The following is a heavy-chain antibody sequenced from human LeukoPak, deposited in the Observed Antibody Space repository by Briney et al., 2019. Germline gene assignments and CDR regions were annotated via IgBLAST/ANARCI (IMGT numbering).Heavy chain of an antibody. CDR2: IYVDGRTT. J-gene: IGHJ4*02. D-gene: IGHD6-19*01. Sequence: GGSLRLSCAASGFTFSSYAMHWVRQPPGKGLVWVSRIYVDGRTTNYADSVKGRFTISRDNSKNTLYLQMNSLRAEDTAVYYCAKLAREWLVSYYFDYWGQGTLVTVSS. CDR1: GFTFSSYA. V-gene: IGHV3-74*01. CDR3: AKLAREWLVSYYFDY.